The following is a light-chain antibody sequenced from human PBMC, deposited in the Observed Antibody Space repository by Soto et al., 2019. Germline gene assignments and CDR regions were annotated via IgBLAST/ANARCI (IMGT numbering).Light chain of an antibody. CDR2: LAS. Sequence: EIVLTQSPATRSSFPGDRVTLSGRASHAVNTRLACYQHKPGQAPRLLIYLASSRATGIPDRFSGSGSGTDFTLTISSLQPDDFATYYCQHYNSYSEAFGQGTKVDI. CDR3: QHYNSYSEA. J-gene: IGKJ1*01. CDR1: HAVNTR. V-gene: IGKV3D-15*01.